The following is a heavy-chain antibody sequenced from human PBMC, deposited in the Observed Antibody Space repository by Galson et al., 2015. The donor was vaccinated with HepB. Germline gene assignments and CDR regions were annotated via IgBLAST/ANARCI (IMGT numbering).Heavy chain of an antibody. CDR1: GGTFSSYA. CDR3: ARGDSSGYLVGTFDY. J-gene: IGHJ4*02. D-gene: IGHD3-22*01. V-gene: IGHV1-69*13. Sequence: SVKASCKASGGTFSSYAISWVRQAPGQGLEWMGGIIPIFGTANYAQKFQGRVTITADESTSTAYMELSSLRSEDTAVYYCARGDSSGYLVGTFDYWGQGTLVTVSS. CDR2: IIPIFGTA.